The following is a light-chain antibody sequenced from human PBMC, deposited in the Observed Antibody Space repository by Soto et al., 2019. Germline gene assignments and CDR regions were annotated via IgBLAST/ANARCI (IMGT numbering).Light chain of an antibody. J-gene: IGKJ4*01. CDR3: QQLKTYPLT. V-gene: IGKV1-9*01. CDR2: AAS. CDR1: QGISSY. Sequence: DIQLTQSPSFLSASVGDRVTITCRASQGISSYLVWYQQKPGKAPKVLIHAASTLQSGVPPRFSGSGSGTEFPLTISSLQPEDFATYYCQQLKTYPLTFGGGTKVEIK.